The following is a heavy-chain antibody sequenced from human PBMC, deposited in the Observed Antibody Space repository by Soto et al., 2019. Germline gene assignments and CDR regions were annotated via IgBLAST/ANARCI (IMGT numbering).Heavy chain of an antibody. Sequence: QVQLQESGPGLVKPSDTLSLTCAVSGYSISSSNWWGWIRQPPGKGLEWIGYIYYSGSTYYNPSLDTRVIMSGDTSKNQFSLKLGSVTAVDTAVYYCAGRTVTGHHSYYGMDVWGQGTTVTVSS. CDR3: AGRTVTGHHSYYGMDV. CDR1: GYSISSSNW. D-gene: IGHD4-4*01. V-gene: IGHV4-28*01. J-gene: IGHJ6*02. CDR2: IYYSGST.